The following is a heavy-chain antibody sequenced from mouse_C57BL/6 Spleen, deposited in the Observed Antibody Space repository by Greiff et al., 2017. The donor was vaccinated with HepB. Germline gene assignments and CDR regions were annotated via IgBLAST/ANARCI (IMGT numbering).Heavy chain of an antibody. Sequence: QVQLQQSGAELVKPGASVKLSCKASGYTFTSYWMHWVKQRPGRGLEWIGRIDPNSGGTKYNEKFKSKATLTVDKPSSTAYMQLSSLTSEDSAVYYCAKDSNYAYYYAMDYWGQGTSVTVSS. J-gene: IGHJ4*01. D-gene: IGHD2-5*01. CDR2: IDPNSGGT. CDR3: AKDSNYAYYYAMDY. CDR1: GYTFTSYW. V-gene: IGHV1-72*01.